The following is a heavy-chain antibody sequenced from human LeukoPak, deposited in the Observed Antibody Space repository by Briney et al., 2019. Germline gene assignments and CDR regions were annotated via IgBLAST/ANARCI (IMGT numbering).Heavy chain of an antibody. Sequence: PSETLSLTCTVSGGSISSSSYYWGWLRQPPGKGLEWIGSIYYSGSTYYNPSLKSRVTISVDTSKNHFSLKRSSVTVADTAVHYCARRLYGSGSYSLDPWGQGTLVTVSS. J-gene: IGHJ5*02. CDR1: GGSISSSSYY. CDR3: ARRLYGSGSYSLDP. CDR2: IYYSGST. V-gene: IGHV4-39*02. D-gene: IGHD3-10*01.